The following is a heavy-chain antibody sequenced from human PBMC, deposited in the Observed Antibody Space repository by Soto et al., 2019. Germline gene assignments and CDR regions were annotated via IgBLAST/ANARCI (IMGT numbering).Heavy chain of an antibody. V-gene: IGHV4-59*01. CDR3: ARGGYYDSGHWFDP. CDR2: IYYSGST. Sequence: PSETLSLTCTVSGGSISSYYWSWIRQPPGKGLEWIGYIYYSGSTNYNPSLKSRVTISVDTSKNQFSLKLSSVTAADTAVYYCARGGYYDSGHWFDPWGQGTLVTVSS. CDR1: GGSISSYY. J-gene: IGHJ5*02. D-gene: IGHD3-22*01.